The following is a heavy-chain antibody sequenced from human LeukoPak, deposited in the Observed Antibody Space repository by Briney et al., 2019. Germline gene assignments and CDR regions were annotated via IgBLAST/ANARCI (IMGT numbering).Heavy chain of an antibody. J-gene: IGHJ6*03. V-gene: IGHV5-51*01. D-gene: IGHD3-3*02. CDR2: IYPGDSDT. Sequence: GESLKISCKVSGYSFNSYWIGWVRHMPGKGLEWMGIIYPGDSDTRYSPSFQGQVTIPADKSISTAYLQWSSLKASDTAIYYCARQQIYGISYYYMDVWGKGTTVTVSS. CDR1: GYSFNSYW. CDR3: ARQQIYGISYYYMDV.